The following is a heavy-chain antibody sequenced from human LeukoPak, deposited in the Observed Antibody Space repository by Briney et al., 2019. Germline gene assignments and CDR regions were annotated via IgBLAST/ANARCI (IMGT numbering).Heavy chain of an antibody. D-gene: IGHD5-18*01. CDR3: ASDTAMVTDYYYMDV. CDR1: GGAISSGDYY. J-gene: IGHJ6*03. CDR2: IYYSGST. V-gene: IGHV4-30-4*08. Sequence: SETLSLTCTVSGGAISSGDYYWSWIRQPPGKGLEWSGYIYYSGSTYYNPSLKSRVTISVDTSKNQFSLKLSSVTAADTAVYYCASDTAMVTDYYYMDVWGKGTTVTVSS.